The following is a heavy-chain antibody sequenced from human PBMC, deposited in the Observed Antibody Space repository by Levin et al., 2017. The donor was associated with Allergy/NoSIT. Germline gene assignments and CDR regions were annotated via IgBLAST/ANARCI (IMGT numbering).Heavy chain of an antibody. Sequence: PSETLSLTCTVSGGSISSSSYYWGWIRQPPGKGLEWIGSIYYSGSTYYNPSLKSRVTISVDTSKNQFSLKLSSVTAADTAVYYCARHPRSVGPRDAFDSWGQGTMVTVSS. J-gene: IGHJ3*02. CDR1: GGSISSSSYY. CDR2: IYYSGST. V-gene: IGHV4-39*01. CDR3: ARHPRSVGPRDAFDS. D-gene: IGHD2-15*01.